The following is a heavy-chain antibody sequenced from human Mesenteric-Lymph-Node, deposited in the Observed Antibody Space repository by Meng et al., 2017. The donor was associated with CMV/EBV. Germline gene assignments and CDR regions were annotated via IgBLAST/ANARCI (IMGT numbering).Heavy chain of an antibody. CDR3: ANFPWGMELPTTLADY. D-gene: IGHD2-8*02. CDR1: GFTFSTYA. Sequence: GESLKISCAASGFTFSTYAMNWFRQAPGKGLEWVAFIRYDGSNKYYADSVKGRFTISRDNSKNTLYLQMNSLRAEDTAVYYCANFPWGMELPTTLADYWGQGTLVTVSS. CDR2: IRYDGSNK. V-gene: IGHV3-30*02. J-gene: IGHJ4*02.